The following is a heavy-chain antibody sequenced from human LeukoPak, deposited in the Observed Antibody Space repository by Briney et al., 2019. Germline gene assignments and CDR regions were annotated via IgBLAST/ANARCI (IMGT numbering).Heavy chain of an antibody. Sequence: HPGGSLRLSCAASGYTFSNYWKSWVRQAPGKGLEWVANIREDGSEKYYVDSVKGQFTISRDNAKNSLFLQMDSLRAEDTAVYYCARDLAGHYYGSGSSFDYWGQGTLVTVS. CDR1: GYTFSNYW. V-gene: IGHV3-7*01. J-gene: IGHJ4*02. D-gene: IGHD3-10*01. CDR2: IREDGSEK. CDR3: ARDLAGHYYGSGSSFDY.